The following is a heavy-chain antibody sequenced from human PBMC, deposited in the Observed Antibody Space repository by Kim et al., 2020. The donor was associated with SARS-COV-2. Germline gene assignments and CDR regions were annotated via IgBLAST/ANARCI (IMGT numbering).Heavy chain of an antibody. CDR2: IYYSGST. D-gene: IGHD6-13*01. CDR3: ARGGGSSSWYFEL. Sequence: SETLSLTCTVSGGSVSSDSYYWSWIRQHPEKGLEWIGYIYYSGSTYYNPSLKSRVTVSVDTSKNQFSLKLSSVTAADTAVYYCARGGGSSSWYFELWGRG. CDR1: GGSVSSDSYY. J-gene: IGHJ2*01. V-gene: IGHV4-31*03.